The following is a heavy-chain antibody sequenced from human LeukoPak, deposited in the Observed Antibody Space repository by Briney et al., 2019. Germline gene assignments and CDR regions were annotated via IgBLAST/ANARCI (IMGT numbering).Heavy chain of an antibody. J-gene: IGHJ3*02. CDR1: GFTFSSYA. CDR3: VKDLGSRQWLAPDAFDI. D-gene: IGHD6-19*01. CDR2: ISSNGDAT. Sequence: GGSLRLSCAASGFTFSSYAMHWVRQAPGKGLEYVSAISSNGDATYYADSVKGRFTISRDNSKKTLYLQMSSLRAEDTAVYYCVKDLGSRQWLAPDAFDIWGQGTMVTVSS. V-gene: IGHV3-64D*09.